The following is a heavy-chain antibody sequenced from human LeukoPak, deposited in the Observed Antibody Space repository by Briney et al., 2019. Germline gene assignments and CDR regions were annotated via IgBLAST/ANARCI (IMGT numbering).Heavy chain of an antibody. J-gene: IGHJ6*02. D-gene: IGHD6-19*01. Sequence: SQTLSLTCTVSGGSISSSYWSWVRQPPGKGLEWIGYIDNSGSTNYNPSLKSRVTISLDTPKGQFSLKLSSVTAADTAVYYCARAPLYSGGSGWSIYYFYAMDVWGQGTTVTVSS. CDR1: GGSISSSY. V-gene: IGHV4-59*01. CDR2: IDNSGST. CDR3: ARAPLYSGGSGWSIYYFYAMDV.